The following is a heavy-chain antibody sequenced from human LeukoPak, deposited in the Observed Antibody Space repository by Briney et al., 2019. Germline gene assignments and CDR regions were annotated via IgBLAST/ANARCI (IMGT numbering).Heavy chain of an antibody. J-gene: IGHJ4*02. Sequence: ASVKVSCKASGYTFTDYYIHWVRQAPGQGLEWMAWMNPNSGGTSYAQKFQGRVTMTRDTSISTAYMELSRLRSDDTAVYYCARRGGIYYDSSGYCDYWGQGTLVTVSS. CDR2: MNPNSGGT. V-gene: IGHV1-2*02. D-gene: IGHD3-22*01. CDR1: GYTFTDYY. CDR3: ARRGGIYYDSSGYCDY.